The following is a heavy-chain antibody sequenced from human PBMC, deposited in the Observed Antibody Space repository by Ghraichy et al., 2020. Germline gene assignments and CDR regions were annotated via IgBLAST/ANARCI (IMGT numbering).Heavy chain of an antibody. J-gene: IGHJ3*02. Sequence: SETLSLTCTVSGGSISSSSYYWGWIRQPPGKGLEWIGSIYYSGSTYYNPSLKSRVTISVDTSKNQFSLKLSSVTAADTAVYYCARDQSLIWFGEPLDAFDIWGQGTMVTVSS. CDR1: GGSISSSSYY. D-gene: IGHD3-10*01. V-gene: IGHV4-39*07. CDR3: ARDQSLIWFGEPLDAFDI. CDR2: IYYSGST.